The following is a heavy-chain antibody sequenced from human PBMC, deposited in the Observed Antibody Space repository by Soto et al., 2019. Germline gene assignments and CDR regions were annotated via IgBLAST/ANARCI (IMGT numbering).Heavy chain of an antibody. CDR3: ARDTTHLPPTVLTDFDY. Sequence: QVQLVESGGGVVQPGRSLRLSCAASGFTFSSYAMHWVRQAPGKGLAWVAVISYDGSNKYYADSVKGRFTIYRDNSKNTLYLQMNSLRAEDTAVYYCARDTTHLPPTVLTDFDYWGQGTLVTVSS. CDR1: GFTFSSYA. D-gene: IGHD4-17*01. CDR2: ISYDGSNK. V-gene: IGHV3-30-3*01. J-gene: IGHJ4*02.